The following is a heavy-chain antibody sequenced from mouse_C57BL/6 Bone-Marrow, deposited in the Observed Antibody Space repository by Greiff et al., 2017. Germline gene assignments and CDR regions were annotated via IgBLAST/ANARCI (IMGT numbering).Heavy chain of an antibody. Sequence: VQLQQSGAELVKPGASVKLSCTASGFNIKDYYIHWVKQRTEQGLEWIGRIDPEDGETKYAPKFQDKATITADTSSNTAYLQLSSLTSEDTAIYYCARNYGNHGGFAYWGQGTLVTVSA. J-gene: IGHJ3*01. CDR1: GFNIKDYY. CDR3: ARNYGNHGGFAY. D-gene: IGHD2-1*01. V-gene: IGHV14-2*01. CDR2: IDPEDGET.